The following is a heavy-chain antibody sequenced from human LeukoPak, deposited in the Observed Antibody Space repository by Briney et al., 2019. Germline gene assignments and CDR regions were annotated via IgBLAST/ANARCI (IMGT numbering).Heavy chain of an antibody. J-gene: IGHJ6*03. V-gene: IGHV1-46*01. CDR3: ARSGGDCSSTSCYRTYYYYYMDV. D-gene: IGHD2-2*02. Sequence: GASVKVSCKASGYTFTSYYMHWVRQAPGQGLEWMGIINPSGGSTSYAQKFQGRVTMTRDMSTSTVYMELSSLRSEDTAVYYCARSGGDCSSTSCYRTYYYYYMDVWGKGTTVTVSS. CDR1: GYTFTSYY. CDR2: INPSGGST.